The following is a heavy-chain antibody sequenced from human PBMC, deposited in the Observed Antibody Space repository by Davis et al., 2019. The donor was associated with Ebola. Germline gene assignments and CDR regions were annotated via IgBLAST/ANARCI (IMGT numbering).Heavy chain of an antibody. CDR1: GFTFSSYG. CDR3: ARDGVQLGILAY. Sequence: PGGSLRLSCAASGFTFSSYGMHWVRQAPGKGLEWVAVIWYDGSNKYYADSVKGRFTISRDNSKNTLYLQMNSLRAEDTAVYYCARDGVQLGILAYWGQGTLVTVSS. CDR2: IWYDGSNK. J-gene: IGHJ4*02. V-gene: IGHV3-33*01. D-gene: IGHD1-1*01.